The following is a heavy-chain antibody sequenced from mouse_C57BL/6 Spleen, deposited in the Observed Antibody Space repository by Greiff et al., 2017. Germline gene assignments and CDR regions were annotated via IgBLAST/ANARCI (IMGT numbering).Heavy chain of an antibody. V-gene: IGHV2-2*01. J-gene: IGHJ4*01. CDR3: ARFITTVVAGRVAMDY. D-gene: IGHD1-1*01. CDR1: GFSLTSYG. Sequence: VQLQESGPGLVQPSQSLSITCTVSGFSLTSYGVHWVRQSPGQGLEWLGVIWSGGSTDYNAAFISRLSISKDNSKSQVFFKMNSLQADDTAIYYCARFITTVVAGRVAMDYWGQGTSVTVSS. CDR2: IWSGGST.